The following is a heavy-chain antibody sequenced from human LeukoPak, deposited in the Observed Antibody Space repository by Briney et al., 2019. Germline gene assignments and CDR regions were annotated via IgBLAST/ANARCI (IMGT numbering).Heavy chain of an antibody. CDR2: IIPIFGTA. CDR1: GGTFSSYA. V-gene: IGHV1-69*13. J-gene: IGHJ3*02. Sequence: SVKVSCKASGGTFSSYAISWVRQAPGQGLEWMGGIIPIFGTANYAQKFQGRVTITADESTSTAYMELSSLRSEDTAVYYCARVEGSSHDAFDIWGQGTMVTVSS. CDR3: ARVEGSSHDAFDI. D-gene: IGHD6-13*01.